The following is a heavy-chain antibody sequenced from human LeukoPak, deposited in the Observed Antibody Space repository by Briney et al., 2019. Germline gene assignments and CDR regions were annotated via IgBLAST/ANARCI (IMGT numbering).Heavy chain of an antibody. CDR3: ARGRIPVANTGPFHH. D-gene: IGHD6-19*01. CDR2: MYYSVFT. CDR1: GGSLTNYY. J-gene: IGHJ4*02. V-gene: IGHV4-59*01. Sequence: ETLSLTCIVSGGSLTNYYWYWVRPPPGEWLEWIGFMYYSVFTNFNRSLKRRVTISVDTSKNQFSLRLSSVNPADTAGYYVARGRIPVANTGPFHHWGQGSLVTVSS.